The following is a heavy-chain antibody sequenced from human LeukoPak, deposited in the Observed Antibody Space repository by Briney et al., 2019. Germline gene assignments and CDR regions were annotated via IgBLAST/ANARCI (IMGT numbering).Heavy chain of an antibody. J-gene: IGHJ4*02. D-gene: IGHD3-10*01. V-gene: IGHV3-7*03. CDR3: AKDRFGELLYDY. CDR1: GFTFSSYW. Sequence: GGTLRLSCAASGFTFSSYWMSWVRQAPGKGLEWVANIKQDGSEKYYVDSVKGRFTISRDNAKNTLYLQMNSLRAEDTAVYYCAKDRFGELLYDYWGQGTLVTVSS. CDR2: IKQDGSEK.